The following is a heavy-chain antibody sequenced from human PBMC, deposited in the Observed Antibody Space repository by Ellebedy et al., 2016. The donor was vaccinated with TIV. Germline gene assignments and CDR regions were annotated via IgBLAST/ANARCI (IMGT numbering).Heavy chain of an antibody. J-gene: IGHJ6*02. V-gene: IGHV3-66*01. D-gene: IGHD4/OR15-4a*01. CDR1: GFTFSNYG. CDR2: IYSRGTT. Sequence: GESLKISXEASGFTFSNYGMHWVRQAPGKGLEWVSFIYSRGTTYYADSVKGRFTISRDSSKNTMYLQMNSLRAEDTAVYYCARGGDYAGVWGQGTTVTVSS. CDR3: ARGGDYAGV.